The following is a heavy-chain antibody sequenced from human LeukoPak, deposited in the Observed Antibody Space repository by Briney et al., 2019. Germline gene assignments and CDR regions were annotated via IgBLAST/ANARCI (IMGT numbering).Heavy chain of an antibody. J-gene: IGHJ5*02. V-gene: IGHV3-23*01. CDR1: GLTLSSYD. D-gene: IGHD2-2*01. CDR3: AKDRHAPGRYCSTTTCFPFDP. CDR2: ISGTGGST. Sequence: GGSLRLSCAASGLTLSSYDMTWVRQAPGKGLEWVSGISGTGGSTYYADSVKGRFTISRDNSKKTLYLQMNSLRAEDTAVYYCAKDRHAPGRYCSTTTCFPFDPWGQGTLVTVSS.